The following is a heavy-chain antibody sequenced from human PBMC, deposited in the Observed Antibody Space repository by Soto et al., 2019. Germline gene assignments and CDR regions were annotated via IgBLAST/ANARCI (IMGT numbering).Heavy chain of an antibody. D-gene: IGHD5-18*01. J-gene: IGHJ6*02. CDR2: IYYSGST. CDR1: GGSISSRSYY. V-gene: IGHV4-39*01. Sequence: PSETLSLTSTVSGGSISSRSYYWGWIRQPPGKGLEWIGSIYYSGSTYYNPSLKSRVTISVDTSKNQFSLKLSSVTAADTAVYYCACIFSGGYGYGFYYYGMDVWGQGTTVT. CDR3: ACIFSGGYGYGFYYYGMDV.